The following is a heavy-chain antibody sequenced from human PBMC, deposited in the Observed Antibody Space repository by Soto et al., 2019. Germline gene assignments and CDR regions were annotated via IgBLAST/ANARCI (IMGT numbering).Heavy chain of an antibody. CDR3: ARDTSWNNNLFDP. CDR1: GGSFSGYY. J-gene: IGHJ5*02. CDR2: INHSGST. V-gene: IGHV4-34*01. Sequence: PSETLSLTCAVYGGSFSGYYWSWIRQPPGKGLEWIGEINHSGSTNYNPSLKSRVTISVDTSKNQFSLKLSSVTAADTAVYYCARDTSWNNNLFDPWGQGTLVTVSS. D-gene: IGHD2-2*01.